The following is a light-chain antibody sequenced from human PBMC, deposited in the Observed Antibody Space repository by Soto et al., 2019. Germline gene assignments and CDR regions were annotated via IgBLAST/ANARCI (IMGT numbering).Light chain of an antibody. Sequence: ESMLTQSPGTLSLSPGERATLSCRASQSVSTRYLAWYQQKPGQAPRLLIYGASIRATCIPDRFSGSGSGTDFTLTISRLEPEDFAGYYCHQFGSSPPAFTFGQGTKLEI. CDR3: HQFGSSPPAFT. V-gene: IGKV3-20*01. CDR1: QSVSTRY. CDR2: GAS. J-gene: IGKJ2*01.